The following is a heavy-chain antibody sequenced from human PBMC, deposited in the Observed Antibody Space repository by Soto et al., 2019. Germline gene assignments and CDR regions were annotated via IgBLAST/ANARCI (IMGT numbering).Heavy chain of an antibody. CDR1: GFSFSSYW. CDR3: ARAKSPDIVVVVAAPYMDG. D-gene: IGHD2-15*01. CDR2: IKQDGSER. V-gene: IGHV3-7*01. J-gene: IGHJ6*03. Sequence: GGSLRLSCAGSGFSFSSYWMSWVRQAPGKELEWVATIKQDGSERYYLDSVKGRFTISRDNAEESLFLQMNSLRAEDTAVYYCARAKSPDIVVVVAAPYMDGWGNGTTVTVSS.